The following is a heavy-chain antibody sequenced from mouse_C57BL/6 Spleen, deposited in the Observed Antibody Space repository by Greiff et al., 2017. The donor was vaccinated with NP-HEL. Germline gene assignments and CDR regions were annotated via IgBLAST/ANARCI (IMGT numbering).Heavy chain of an antibody. J-gene: IGHJ4*01. CDR1: GYTFTSYW. D-gene: IGHD2-14*01. V-gene: IGHV1-61*01. Sequence: QVQLQQPGAELVRPGSSVKLSCKASGYTFTSYWMDWVKQRPGQGLEWIGNIYPSDSETNYNQKFKDKATLTVDKSSSTAYMQLSSLTSEDSAVYYCARVDRFYAMDYWGQGTSVTVSS. CDR3: ARVDRFYAMDY. CDR2: IYPSDSET.